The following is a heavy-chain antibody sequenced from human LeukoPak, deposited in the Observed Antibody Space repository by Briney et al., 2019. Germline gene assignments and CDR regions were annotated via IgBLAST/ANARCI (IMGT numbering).Heavy chain of an antibody. CDR1: GFTFSDYY. D-gene: IGHD3-16*01. Sequence: GGSLRLSCAASGFTFSDYYMSWIRQAPGKGLEWVSYISNSGGPIYYADSVKGRFTISRDNAKNSLYLQMNSLRVEDTAVYFCARVRRGGDSRYFDYWGQGTLVTVSS. CDR3: ARVRRGGDSRYFDY. CDR2: ISNSGGPI. J-gene: IGHJ4*02. V-gene: IGHV3-11*01.